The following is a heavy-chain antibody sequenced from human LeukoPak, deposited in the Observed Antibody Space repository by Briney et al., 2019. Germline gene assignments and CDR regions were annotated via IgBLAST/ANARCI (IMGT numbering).Heavy chain of an antibody. V-gene: IGHV3-30*02. CDR2: IRYDGSDK. CDR3: AKDRGDYFDTSSQSFDS. CDR1: GFIVSINY. J-gene: IGHJ4*02. D-gene: IGHD3-22*01. Sequence: GGSLRLSCAASGFIVSINYMSWVRQAAGKGLEWVASIRYDGSDKYYADSVKGRFTVSRDNSQNTLYLQMSSLRTEDTAVYYCAKDRGDYFDTSSQSFDSWGQGTLVTVSS.